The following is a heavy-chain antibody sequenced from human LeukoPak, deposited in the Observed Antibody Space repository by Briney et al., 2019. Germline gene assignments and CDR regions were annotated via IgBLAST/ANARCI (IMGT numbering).Heavy chain of an antibody. Sequence: SETLSLTCTVSGGSISSRGYYWGWIRQAPGKGLEWIGTDYYSGSTYYNPSLKSRVTISVDTSKKEIFLKLTSVTAADTAVYYCARDGTVMGKFFDYWGQGTLVTVSS. CDR1: GGSISSRGYY. CDR3: ARDGTVMGKFFDY. CDR2: DYYSGST. J-gene: IGHJ4*02. D-gene: IGHD4-11*01. V-gene: IGHV4-39*07.